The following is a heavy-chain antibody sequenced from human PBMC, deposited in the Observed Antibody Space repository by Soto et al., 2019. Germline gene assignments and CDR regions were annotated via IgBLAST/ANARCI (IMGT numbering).Heavy chain of an antibody. CDR1: GFTFSNYA. J-gene: IGHJ4*02. D-gene: IGHD3-10*01. CDR3: ATDSDTKRGPDY. Sequence: EVQLLESGGGLVQPGGSLRLSCAASGFTFSNYAMNWVRQAPGKGLEWVSGISVSSDNTFYADSVKGRFTISRDNSKSTLFLQMNSLRAEDTALYYCATDSDTKRGPDYWGQGPLVTVSS. V-gene: IGHV3-23*01. CDR2: ISVSSDNT.